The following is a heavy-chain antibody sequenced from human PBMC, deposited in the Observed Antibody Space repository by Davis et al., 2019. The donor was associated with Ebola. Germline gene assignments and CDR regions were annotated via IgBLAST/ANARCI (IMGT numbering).Heavy chain of an antibody. D-gene: IGHD3-22*01. CDR2: IDPSDSYT. CDR1: GYSFTSYW. Sequence: KVSCKGSGYSFTSYWISWVRQMPGKGLEWMGRIDPSDSYTNYSPSFQGHVTISADKSISTAYLQWSSLKASDTAMYYCARGYYYDSSGYYYGADYWGQGTLVTVSS. J-gene: IGHJ4*02. CDR3: ARGYYYDSSGYYYGADY. V-gene: IGHV5-10-1*01.